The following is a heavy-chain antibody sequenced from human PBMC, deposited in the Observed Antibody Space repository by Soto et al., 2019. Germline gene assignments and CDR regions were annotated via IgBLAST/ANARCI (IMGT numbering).Heavy chain of an antibody. Sequence: QVQLVESGGGVVQPGRSLRLSCAASGFTFSSYDMHWVRQAPGKGLEWVAVISYDGSNKYYADSVKGRFTISRDNSKNTLYLQMNSLRAEDTAVYYCAREEVRCGGDCYRFDYWGQRTLVTVSS. CDR3: AREEVRCGGDCYRFDY. D-gene: IGHD2-21*02. CDR2: ISYDGSNK. CDR1: GFTFSSYD. V-gene: IGHV3-30-3*01. J-gene: IGHJ4*02.